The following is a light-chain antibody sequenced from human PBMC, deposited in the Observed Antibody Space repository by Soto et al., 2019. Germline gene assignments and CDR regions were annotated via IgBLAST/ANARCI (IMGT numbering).Light chain of an antibody. J-gene: IGLJ2*01. V-gene: IGLV4-69*01. Sequence: QTVVTQSPSASASLGASVKLTCTLSSGHSTYAIAWHQQQPEKGPRYLMKINSDGSHTKGDGIPDRFSGSSSGAERDLTISSLQSEDEADYYCQTWGTGIRAFGGGTKVTVL. CDR2: INSDGSH. CDR1: SGHSTYA. CDR3: QTWGTGIRA.